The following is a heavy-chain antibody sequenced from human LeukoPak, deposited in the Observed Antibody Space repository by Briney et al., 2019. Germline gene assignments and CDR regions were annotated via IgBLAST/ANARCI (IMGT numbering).Heavy chain of an antibody. CDR1: GFTFSSYA. CDR2: ISGSGGST. CDR3: AKDPYSSSWYYFDY. V-gene: IGHV3-23*01. D-gene: IGHD6-13*01. Sequence: GGSLRLSCAASGFTFSSYAMSWVRQAPGKGLEWVSAISGSGGSTYYADSVKGRFTISRDNSKNTLYLQMDSLRAEDTAVYYCAKDPYSSSWYYFDYWGQGTLVTVSS. J-gene: IGHJ4*02.